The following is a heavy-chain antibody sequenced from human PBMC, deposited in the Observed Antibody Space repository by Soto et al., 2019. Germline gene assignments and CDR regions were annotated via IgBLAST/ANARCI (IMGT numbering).Heavy chain of an antibody. CDR2: ISYDGSNK. CDR1: GFTFSSYA. D-gene: IGHD4-17*01. V-gene: IGHV3-30-3*01. CDR3: ARGSTVTINYYYYGMDV. Sequence: GGSLRLSCAASGFTFSSYAMHWVRQAPGKGLEWVAVISYDGSNKYYADSVKGRFTISRDNSKNTLYLQMNSLRAEDTAVYYCARGSTVTINYYYYGMDVWGQGTTVTVSS. J-gene: IGHJ6*02.